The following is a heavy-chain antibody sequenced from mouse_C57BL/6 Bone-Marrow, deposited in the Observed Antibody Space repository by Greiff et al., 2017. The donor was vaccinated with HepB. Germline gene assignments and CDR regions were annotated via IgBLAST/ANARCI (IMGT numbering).Heavy chain of an antibody. CDR2: IRLKSDNYAT. Sequence: EVKLVESGGGLVQPGGSMKLSCVASGFTFSNYWMNWVRQSPEKGLEWVAQIRLKSDNYATHYAESVKGRFTISRDDSKSSVYLQMNNLRAEDTGIYYCTANWENYFDYWGQGTTLTVSS. V-gene: IGHV6-3*01. D-gene: IGHD4-1*01. J-gene: IGHJ2*01. CDR3: TANWENYFDY. CDR1: GFTFSNYW.